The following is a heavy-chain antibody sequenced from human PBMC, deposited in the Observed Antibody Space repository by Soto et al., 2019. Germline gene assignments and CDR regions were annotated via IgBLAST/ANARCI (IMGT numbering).Heavy chain of an antibody. V-gene: IGHV3-9*01. Sequence: QLVESGGTLVQTGGSLRLSCGGSGFTFEDYAMYWVRQPPGKGLEWVSGISWNGDLLGYADSVRGRFTISRDDVKKTLYLQMKSLRNDDTALYYCAKSKYRDSPLMDVWGRGTTVAVS. CDR2: ISWNGDLL. D-gene: IGHD5-18*01. J-gene: IGHJ6*02. CDR3: AKSKYRDSPLMDV. CDR1: GFTFEDYA.